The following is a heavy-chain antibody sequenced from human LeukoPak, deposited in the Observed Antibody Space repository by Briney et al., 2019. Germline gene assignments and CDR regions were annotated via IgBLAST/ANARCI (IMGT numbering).Heavy chain of an antibody. J-gene: IGHJ4*02. CDR2: ISWNSGSI. Sequence: PGGSLRLSCAASGFSFSDFAMHWVRQAPGKGLEWVSGISWNSGSIGYADSVKGRFTISRDNAKNSLYLQMNSLRAEDTALYYCAIFGVAHPDYWGQGTLVTVSS. CDR1: GFSFSDFA. D-gene: IGHD3-3*01. CDR3: AIFGVAHPDY. V-gene: IGHV3-9*01.